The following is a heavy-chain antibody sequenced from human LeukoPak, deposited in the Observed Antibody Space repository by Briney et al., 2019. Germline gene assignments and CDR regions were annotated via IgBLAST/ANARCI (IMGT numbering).Heavy chain of an antibody. V-gene: IGHV3-30-3*01. CDR1: GFTFSSFP. J-gene: IGHJ4*02. CDR2: ISYDGYTK. Sequence: TGGSLRLSSAASGFTFSSFPMYCVRQAPGKGVEGVAVISYDGYTKNYADSVKGRFTISRDSSENTLYLQMNSLRVEDTAMYYCARDPIVGAPDYFDFWGQGTLVTVSS. D-gene: IGHD1-26*01. CDR3: ARDPIVGAPDYFDF.